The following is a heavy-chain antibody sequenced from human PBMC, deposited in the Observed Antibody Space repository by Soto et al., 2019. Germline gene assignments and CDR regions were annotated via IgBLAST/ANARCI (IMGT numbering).Heavy chain of an antibody. J-gene: IGHJ6*02. D-gene: IGHD3-16*01. V-gene: IGHV4-39*01. CDR2: IYYSGST. CDR3: ASQGALGDYYYYGMDV. Sequence: SETLSLTCTVSGGSISSSCYYWGWIRQPPGKGLEWIGSIYYSGSTYYNPSLKSRVTISVDTSKNQFSLKLSSVAAADTAVYYCASQGALGDYYYYGMDVWGQGTTVTVSS. CDR1: GGSISSSCYY.